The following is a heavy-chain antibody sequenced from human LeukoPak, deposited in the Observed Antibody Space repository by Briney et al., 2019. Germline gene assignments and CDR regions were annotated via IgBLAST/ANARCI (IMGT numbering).Heavy chain of an antibody. D-gene: IGHD1-26*01. CDR1: GYTLTDYY. CDR2: IDPNTGGT. J-gene: IGHJ4*02. CDR3: ASLYDIVGTTVDY. Sequence: ASVKVSCKASGYTLTDYYIHWVRQAPGQGLEWMGRIDPNTGGTKSAKNFQGRVTMTRDTSISTAYMALSGLRSDDTAVYYCASLYDIVGTTVDYWGQGTLVTVSS. V-gene: IGHV1-2*06.